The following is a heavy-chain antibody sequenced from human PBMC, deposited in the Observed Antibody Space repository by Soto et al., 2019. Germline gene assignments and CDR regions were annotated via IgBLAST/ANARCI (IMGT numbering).Heavy chain of an antibody. CDR2: IYPSGST. D-gene: IGHD3-16*02. Sequence: SETLSLTCTVSGGSIVSYFCSCIRHPSGKGLEWIGRIYPSGSTNYNPSLKSRVTMSVDTSKKEFSLKLNSVTSADTAVYFCARESYAPFLDYWGQGILVTVSS. J-gene: IGHJ4*02. V-gene: IGHV4-4*07. CDR3: ARESYAPFLDY. CDR1: GGSIVSYF.